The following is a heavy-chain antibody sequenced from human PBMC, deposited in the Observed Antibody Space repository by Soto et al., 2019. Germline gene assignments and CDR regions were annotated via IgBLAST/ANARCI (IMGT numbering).Heavy chain of an antibody. Sequence: SDTLSLTCPVSGFSIRRYYVIWLRPPPGKGLEWIGYIYYSGSTNYNPSLKSRVTISVDTSKNQFSLKLSSVTAADTAVYYCARYDFGVYYYDSSGYYYDYYYYGMDVWGQGTTV. CDR2: IYYSGST. D-gene: IGHD3-22*01. CDR1: GFSIRRYY. CDR3: ARYDFGVYYYDSSGYYYDYYYYGMDV. J-gene: IGHJ6*02. V-gene: IGHV4-59*01.